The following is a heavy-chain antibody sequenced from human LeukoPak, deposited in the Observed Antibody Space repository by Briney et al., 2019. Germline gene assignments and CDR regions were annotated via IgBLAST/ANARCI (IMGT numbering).Heavy chain of an antibody. Sequence: GGSLRLSCAASGFTFSNYCMTWVRQAPGKGLEWVANINQDGSEKYYVDSVKGRFTISRDNAKNSLYLQMNSLRAEDTAVYYCARDLMVRGVCDYWGQGTLVTVSS. V-gene: IGHV3-7*01. CDR2: INQDGSEK. D-gene: IGHD3-10*01. CDR3: ARDLMVRGVCDY. J-gene: IGHJ4*02. CDR1: GFTFSNYC.